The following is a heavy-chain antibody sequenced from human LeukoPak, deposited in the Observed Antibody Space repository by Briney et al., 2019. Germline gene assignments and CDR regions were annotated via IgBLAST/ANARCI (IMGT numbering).Heavy chain of an antibody. CDR2: MNPNSGNT. CDR3: ASNGGYDFRYSNDY. CDR1: GYTFTSYD. V-gene: IGHV1-8*01. Sequence: ASVKVSCTASGYTFTSYDINWVRQATGQGLEWMGWMNPNSGNTGYAQKFQGRVTMTRNTSISTAYMELSSLRSEDTAVYYCASNGGYDFRYSNDYWGQGTLVTVSS. J-gene: IGHJ4*02. D-gene: IGHD5-12*01.